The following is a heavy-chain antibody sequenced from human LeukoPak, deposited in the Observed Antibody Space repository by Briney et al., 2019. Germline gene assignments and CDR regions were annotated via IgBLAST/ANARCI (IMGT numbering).Heavy chain of an antibody. D-gene: IGHD6-13*01. V-gene: IGHV3-30*18. Sequence: GGSLRLSCAASGFTFSSYGMHWVRQAPGKGLEWVAVISYDGSNKYYADSAKGRFTISRDNSKNTLYLQMNSLRAEDTAVYYCAKDGEQHRVKYYFDYWGQGTLVTVSS. CDR3: AKDGEQHRVKYYFDY. J-gene: IGHJ4*02. CDR2: ISYDGSNK. CDR1: GFTFSSYG.